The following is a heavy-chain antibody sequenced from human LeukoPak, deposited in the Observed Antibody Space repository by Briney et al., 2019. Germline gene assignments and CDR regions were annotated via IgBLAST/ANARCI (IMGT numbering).Heavy chain of an antibody. V-gene: IGHV4-39*07. Sequence: SETLSLTCTVSGGSVSSSNYYWVWIRQPPGKGLEWIGSIYYSGSTYYNPSLKSRVTMSVDMSKNQFSLNLNSVTAADTAVYYCGRDGGHWVVLDYYYMDVWGKGTTVTVSS. CDR2: IYYSGST. D-gene: IGHD2-15*01. CDR3: GRDGGHWVVLDYYYMDV. J-gene: IGHJ6*03. CDR1: GGSVSSSNYY.